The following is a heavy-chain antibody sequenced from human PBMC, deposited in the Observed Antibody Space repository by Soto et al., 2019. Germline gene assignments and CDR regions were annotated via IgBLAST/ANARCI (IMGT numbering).Heavy chain of an antibody. D-gene: IGHD5-18*01. Sequence: PGGSLRLSCAVPKFTFGDYWMSWVRQAPGKGLEWVSNIKQDGSDRNYADSVKGRFTISRDNAKSSVYLQMDSLRAEDTAVYYCATHSFDNLSAGDSWGQGTLVTVSS. CDR1: KFTFGDYW. CDR3: ATHSFDNLSAGDS. J-gene: IGHJ4*02. CDR2: IKQDGSDR. V-gene: IGHV3-7*01.